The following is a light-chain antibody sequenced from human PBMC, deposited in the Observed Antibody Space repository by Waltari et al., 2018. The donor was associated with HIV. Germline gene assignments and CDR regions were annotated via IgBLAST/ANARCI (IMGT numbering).Light chain of an antibody. J-gene: IGLJ1*01. CDR1: ASDIGRYVY. Sequence: QSALSQTASVSASPGQSVAIPCSGSASDIGRYVYVSWYQQHPDRAPTLILFDVNNRPSGISDRFSGSKSGTTASLTISTVRTDDEADYYCASYTVYSTEVFGTGTKLSVL. CDR3: ASYTVYSTEV. V-gene: IGLV2-14*03. CDR2: DVN.